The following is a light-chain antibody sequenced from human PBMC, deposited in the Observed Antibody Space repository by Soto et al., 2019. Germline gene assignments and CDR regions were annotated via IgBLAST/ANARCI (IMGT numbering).Light chain of an antibody. V-gene: IGLV2-14*01. CDR3: ISCTSVNTRCV. J-gene: IGLJ1*01. CDR2: EDT. CDR1: GSDIGRSDF. Sequence: QSALTQPASVSGSPGQSITISCTGTGSDIGRSDFVSWFQQLPGSVPKLVIYEDTGRPSGTSDRFSGSKSGNTASLTISGLLPEDEVDYYCISCTSVNTRCVFGSGTKLTVL.